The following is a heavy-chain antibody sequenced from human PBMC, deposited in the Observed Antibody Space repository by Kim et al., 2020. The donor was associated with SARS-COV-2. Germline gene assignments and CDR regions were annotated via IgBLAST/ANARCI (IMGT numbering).Heavy chain of an antibody. CDR3: AKENKNSYTTALDY. Sequence: GGSLRPSCTTSGFTFSYFPLAWVRQPPGKGLEWLSAISADGSSAFYAESVKGRFTISRDSSKNAVFLQMYSLTADDTAIYYCAKENKNSYTTALDYWGQGTLVSVSS. J-gene: IGHJ4*02. D-gene: IGHD1-26*01. CDR2: ISADGSSA. V-gene: IGHV3-23*01. CDR1: GFTFSYFP.